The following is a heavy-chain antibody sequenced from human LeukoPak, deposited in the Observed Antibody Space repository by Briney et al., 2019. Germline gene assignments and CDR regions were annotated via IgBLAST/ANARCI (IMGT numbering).Heavy chain of an antibody. D-gene: IGHD6-13*01. CDR2: INSDGSST. CDR1: GFTFSSYE. V-gene: IGHV3-74*01. Sequence: AGGSLRLSCAASGFTFSSYEMNWVRQAPGKGLVWVSRINSDGSSTTYADSVKGRFTISRDNAKNTLYLQMNSLRAEDTAVYYCARGSSSSWWGFDYWGQGTLVTVSS. J-gene: IGHJ4*02. CDR3: ARGSSSSWWGFDY.